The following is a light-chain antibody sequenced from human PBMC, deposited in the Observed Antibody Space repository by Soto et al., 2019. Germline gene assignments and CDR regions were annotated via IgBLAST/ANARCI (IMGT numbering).Light chain of an antibody. CDR3: QPYDTSLYGYV. J-gene: IGLJ1*01. CDR2: GNS. CDR1: SSNIGAGYD. V-gene: IGLV1-40*01. Sequence: QSVLTQPPSVSGAPGQRVTISCTGSSSNIGAGYDVHWYQQLPGTAPKLLIYGNSNRPSGVPDRFSGSKSGTSASLAITGLQAEDEADYYCQPYDTSLYGYVFGTGTKLTVL.